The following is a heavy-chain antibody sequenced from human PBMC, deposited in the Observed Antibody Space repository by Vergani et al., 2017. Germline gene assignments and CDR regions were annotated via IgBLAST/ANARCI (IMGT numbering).Heavy chain of an antibody. V-gene: IGHV3-30-3*01. D-gene: IGHD6-13*01. CDR3: ARDHRSSCYFDY. CDR2: ISYDGSNK. CDR1: GFTFSSYA. Sequence: QVQLVESGGGVVQPGRSLRLSCAASGFTFSSYAMHWVRQAPGKGLEWVAVISYDGSNKYYAYSLKGRFTISRDNSKNTLYLQMNSLRAEDTAVYYCARDHRSSCYFDYWGQGTLVTVSS. J-gene: IGHJ4*02.